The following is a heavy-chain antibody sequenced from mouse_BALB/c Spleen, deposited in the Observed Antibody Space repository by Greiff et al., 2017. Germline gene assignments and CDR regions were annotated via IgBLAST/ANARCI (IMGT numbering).Heavy chain of an antibody. CDR2: IDPSDSYT. J-gene: IGHJ4*01. CDR3: ARRNGNYGYYAMDY. V-gene: IGHV1-69*02. CDR1: GYTFTRHW. Sequence: QVQLKQPGAELVKPGASVKLSCKASGYTFTRHWMHRVKQRPGQGLEWIGEIDPSDSYTNYNQKFKGKATLTVDKSSSTAYMQLSSLTSEDSAVYYCARRNGNYGYYAMDYWGQGTSVTVSS. D-gene: IGHD2-1*01.